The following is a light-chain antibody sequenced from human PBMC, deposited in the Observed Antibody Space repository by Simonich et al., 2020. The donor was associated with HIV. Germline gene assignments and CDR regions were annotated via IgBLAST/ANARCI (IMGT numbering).Light chain of an antibody. CDR2: RNN. CDR3: AAWDDSLNGPV. J-gene: IGLJ7*01. Sequence: QSVLTQPPSASGTPGQRVTISCSGSSSNIGSNSVNWYQQLPGTAPKLLIYRNNQRPSGVPDRFSGSKSGTSASLAISGLQSEDEADYYCAAWDDSLNGPVFGGGTHLTVL. V-gene: IGLV1-44*01. CDR1: SSNIGSNS.